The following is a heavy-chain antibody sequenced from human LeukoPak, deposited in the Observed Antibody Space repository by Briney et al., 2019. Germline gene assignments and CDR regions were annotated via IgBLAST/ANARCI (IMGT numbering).Heavy chain of an antibody. Sequence: ASVKVSCKTSGFTFTGHYMHWLRQAPGQGLEWMGWINANTGITHYAVKFQGRVTITRDTSISTVYMDLSSLQSDDTAVYYCARDHNWGPDYWGQGTLVLVSS. V-gene: IGHV1-2*02. CDR3: ARDHNWGPDY. J-gene: IGHJ4*02. CDR2: INANTGIT. CDR1: GFTFTGHY. D-gene: IGHD7-27*01.